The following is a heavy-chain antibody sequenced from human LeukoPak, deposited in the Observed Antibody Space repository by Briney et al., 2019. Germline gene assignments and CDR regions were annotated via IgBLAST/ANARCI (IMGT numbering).Heavy chain of an antibody. V-gene: IGHV1-2*02. D-gene: IGHD6-13*01. Sequence: GASVKVSCKASGYTFTGYYMHWVRQAPGQGLEWMGWINPNSGGTNYAQKFQGRVTMTRDTSISTAYMELSRLRSDDTAVYYCARTVSSWSLWINYWGQGTLVTVSS. CDR3: ARTVSSWSLWINY. CDR2: INPNSGGT. CDR1: GYTFTGYY. J-gene: IGHJ4*02.